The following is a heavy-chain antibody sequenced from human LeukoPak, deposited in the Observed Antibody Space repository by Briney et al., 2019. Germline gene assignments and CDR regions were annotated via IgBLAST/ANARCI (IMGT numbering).Heavy chain of an antibody. Sequence: SETLSLTCAVHGGSFSGYYWSWIRQPPGKGLEWIGEINHSGSTNYKSSLKSRVTISLDTSKNQFSLKLTSVTVADTAVYYCARVGAVAGTAQDYWGQGTLVTVSS. CDR1: GGSFSGYY. J-gene: IGHJ4*02. CDR2: INHSGST. CDR3: ARVGAVAGTAQDY. V-gene: IGHV4-34*01. D-gene: IGHD6-19*01.